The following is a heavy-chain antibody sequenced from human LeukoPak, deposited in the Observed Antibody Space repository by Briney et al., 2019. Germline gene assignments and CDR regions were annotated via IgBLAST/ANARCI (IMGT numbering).Heavy chain of an antibody. CDR3: ARLVVPAAAPRYYFDY. J-gene: IGHJ4*02. D-gene: IGHD2-2*01. CDR1: GGSISSGGYY. V-gene: IGHV4-31*03. Sequence: SETLSLTCTVSGGSISSGGYYWSWIRQHPGKGLEWIGYIYYSGSTYYSPSLKSRVTISVDTSKNQFSLKLSSVTAADTAVYYCARLVVPAAAPRYYFDYWGQGTLVTVSS. CDR2: IYYSGST.